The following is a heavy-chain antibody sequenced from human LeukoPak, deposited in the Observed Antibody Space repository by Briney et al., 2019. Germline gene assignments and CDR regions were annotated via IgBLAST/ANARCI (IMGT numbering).Heavy chain of an antibody. Sequence: SGPTLVNPIQTLTLTCTFSGFSLSTGGVGLGWIRQPPGKALDRLAVIYWNDDKRHSPSLKSRLTITKDTSNNQVVLTMTNMDPVDTATYYCAHRQGSGWYGYWGQGTLVAVSS. V-gene: IGHV2-5*01. D-gene: IGHD6-19*01. CDR2: IYWNDDK. J-gene: IGHJ4*02. CDR1: GFSLSTGGVG. CDR3: AHRQGSGWYGY.